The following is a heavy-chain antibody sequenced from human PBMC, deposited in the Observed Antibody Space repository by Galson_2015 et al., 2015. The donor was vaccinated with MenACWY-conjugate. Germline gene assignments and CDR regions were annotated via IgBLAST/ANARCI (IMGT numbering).Heavy chain of an antibody. J-gene: IGHJ4*02. V-gene: IGHV3-15*01. D-gene: IGHD3-10*01. CDR2: IKSKTDGGTT. CDR1: GFTFSNAW. Sequence: SLRLSCAASGFTFSNAWMSWVRQAPGKGLEWVGRIKSKTDGGTTDYAAPVKGRFTISRDDSKNTLYLQMNSLKTEDTAVYYCTTEVWFGELLESYWGQGTLVTVSS. CDR3: TTEVWFGELLESY.